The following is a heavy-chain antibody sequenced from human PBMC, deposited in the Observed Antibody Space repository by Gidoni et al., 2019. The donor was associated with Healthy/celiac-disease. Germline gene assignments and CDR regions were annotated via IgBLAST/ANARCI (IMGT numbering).Heavy chain of an antibody. J-gene: IGHJ3*02. V-gene: IGHV1-2*04. CDR2: INPNSGGT. D-gene: IGHD6-6*01. Sequence: QVQLVQSGAEVKKPGASVKVSCKASGYTFTGYYMHWVRQAPGQGLEWMGWINPNSGGTNYAQKFQGWVTMTRDTSNSTAYMELSRLRSDDTAVYYCARGGSGSSSGNDAFDIWGQGTMVTVSS. CDR3: ARGGSGSSSGNDAFDI. CDR1: GYTFTGYY.